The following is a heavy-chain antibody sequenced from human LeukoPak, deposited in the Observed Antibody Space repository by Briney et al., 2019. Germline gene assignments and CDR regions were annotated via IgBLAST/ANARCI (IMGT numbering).Heavy chain of an antibody. CDR1: GYTFTSYG. Sequence: ASVKVSCKASGYTFTSYGISWVRQAPGQGLEWMGWISAYNGNTNYAQKLQGRVTMTTDTSTSTAYMELRSLRSDDTAVYYCARDREYDFWSGYSAWYYFDYWGQGTLVTVSS. CDR2: ISAYNGNT. V-gene: IGHV1-18*01. D-gene: IGHD3-3*01. CDR3: ARDREYDFWSGYSAWYYFDY. J-gene: IGHJ4*02.